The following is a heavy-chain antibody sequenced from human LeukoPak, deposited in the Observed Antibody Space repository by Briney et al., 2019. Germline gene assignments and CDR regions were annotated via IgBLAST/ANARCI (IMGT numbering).Heavy chain of an antibody. CDR3: ARVSSSSGI. D-gene: IGHD6-6*01. J-gene: IGHJ4*02. CDR2: INVGNGNT. CDR1: GYTFTSYA. V-gene: IGHV1-3*01. Sequence: ASVKVSCKASGYTFTSYAMHWVRQAPGQRLEWMGWINVGNGNTKYSQKFQGRVTITRDTSASTAYMELSSLRSEDTAVYYCARVSSSSGIWGQGTLVTVSS.